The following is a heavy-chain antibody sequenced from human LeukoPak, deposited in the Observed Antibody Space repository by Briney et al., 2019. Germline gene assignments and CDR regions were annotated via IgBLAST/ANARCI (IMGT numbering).Heavy chain of an antibody. CDR3: ARDGHYYDSSGYYEGNVALDY. Sequence: GGSLRHSXAASGFTFDDYGMSWVRQAPGKGLEWVSGINWNGGSTCYADSVKGRFTISRDNAKNSLYLQMNSLRAEDTALYYCARDGHYYDSSGYYEGNVALDYWGQGTLVTVSS. CDR1: GFTFDDYG. V-gene: IGHV3-20*04. CDR2: INWNGGST. D-gene: IGHD3-22*01. J-gene: IGHJ4*02.